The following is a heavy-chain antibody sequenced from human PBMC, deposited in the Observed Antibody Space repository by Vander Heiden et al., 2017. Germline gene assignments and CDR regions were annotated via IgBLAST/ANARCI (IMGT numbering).Heavy chain of an antibody. CDR2: ISSSSSYI. Sequence: EVQLVESGGGLVKPGGSLRLSCAASGFTFSSYSMNWVRQAPGKGQEWVSSISSSSSYIYYADSVKGRFTISRDNAKNSLYLQMNSLRAEDTAVYYCAREMATSLVRDYYGMDVWGQGTTVTVSS. J-gene: IGHJ6*02. CDR3: AREMATSLVRDYYGMDV. CDR1: GFTFSSYS. D-gene: IGHD5-12*01. V-gene: IGHV3-21*01.